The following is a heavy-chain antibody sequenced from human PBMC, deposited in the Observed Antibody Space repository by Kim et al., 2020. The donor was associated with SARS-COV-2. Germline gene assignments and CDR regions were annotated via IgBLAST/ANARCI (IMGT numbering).Heavy chain of an antibody. CDR2: IRSKANSYAT. J-gene: IGHJ4*02. V-gene: IGHV3-73*01. CDR3: VGFIVGGTS. CDR1: GFTFSGSA. D-gene: IGHD2-15*01. Sequence: GGSLRLSCAASGFTFSGSAMHWVRQASGKGLEWVGRIRSKANSYATAYAASVKGRFTISRDDSKNTAYLQMNSLKTEDTAVYYCVGFIVGGTSWGQGTLVTVSS.